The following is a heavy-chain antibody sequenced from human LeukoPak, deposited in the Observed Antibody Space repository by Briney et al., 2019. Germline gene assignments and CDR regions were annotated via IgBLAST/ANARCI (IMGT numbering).Heavy chain of an antibody. CDR2: ISAYNGNT. J-gene: IGHJ6*03. D-gene: IGHD2-2*02. CDR1: GYTFTSYG. Sequence: ASVKVSCKASGYTFTSYGISWVRQAPGQGLEWMGWISAYNGNTNYAQKFQGRVTMTRDMSTSTVYMELSSLRSEDTAVYYCARVAAEVVGVPGPIGFGWLRRDYYYMDVWGKGTTVTVSS. CDR3: ARVAAEVVGVPGPIGFGWLRRDYYYMDV. V-gene: IGHV1-18*01.